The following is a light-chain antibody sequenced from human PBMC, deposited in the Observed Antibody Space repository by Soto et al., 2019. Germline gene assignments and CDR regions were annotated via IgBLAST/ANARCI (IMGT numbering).Light chain of an antibody. CDR1: QSVSIRY. CDR3: QQYGTSPSP. CDR2: GTS. V-gene: IGKV3-20*01. J-gene: IGKJ1*01. Sequence: EVVLTQSPGTLSLSPGEGATLSCGASQSVSIRYLAWYQQKPGQAPRLLISGTSTRATGIPDRFSGSGSGTDFTLSISRLAPEDFAVYYCQQYGTSPSPFGQGTKVDIK.